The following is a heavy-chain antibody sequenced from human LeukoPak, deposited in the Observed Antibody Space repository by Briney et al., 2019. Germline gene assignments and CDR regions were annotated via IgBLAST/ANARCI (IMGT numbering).Heavy chain of an antibody. J-gene: IGHJ4*02. CDR3: ARSPYEGVRGESPFDY. CDR1: GGSISSGDYY. V-gene: IGHV4-30-4*08. Sequence: PSETLSLTCTVSGGSISSGDYYWSWIRQPPGKGLEWIGYVYYSGSTYYNPSLKSRVTISVDTSKNQFSLKPSSVTAAGTAVYYCARSPYEGVRGESPFDYWGQGTLVTVSS. D-gene: IGHD3-16*01. CDR2: VYYSGST.